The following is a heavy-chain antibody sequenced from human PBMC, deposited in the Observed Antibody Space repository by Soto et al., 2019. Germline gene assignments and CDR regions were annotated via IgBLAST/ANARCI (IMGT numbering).Heavy chain of an antibody. Sequence: QLQLQESGSGLVKPSQTLSLTCAVSGGSISSGGYSWSWIRQPPGKGLEWIGYIYHSGSTYYNPSLTSRVPISVDRSKNQFSLKLSSVTAADTAVDYGAREGGSYGMDVWGQGTTVTVSS. CDR2: IYHSGST. J-gene: IGHJ6*02. CDR1: GGSISSGGYS. V-gene: IGHV4-30-2*01. D-gene: IGHD3-16*01. CDR3: AREGGSYGMDV.